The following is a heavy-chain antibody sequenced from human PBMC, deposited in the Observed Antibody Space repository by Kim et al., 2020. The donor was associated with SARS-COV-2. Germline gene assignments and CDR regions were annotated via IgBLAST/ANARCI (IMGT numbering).Heavy chain of an antibody. CDR2: IYYSGST. D-gene: IGHD3-16*01. Sequence: SETLSLTCTVSGGSISSSSYYWGWIRQPPGKGLEWIGSIYYSGSTYYNPSLKSRVTISVDTSKNQFSLKLSSVTAADTAVYYCARPLRGYYYYGMDVWGQGTTVTVSS. CDR3: ARPLRGYYYYGMDV. CDR1: GGSISSSSYY. V-gene: IGHV4-39*01. J-gene: IGHJ6*02.